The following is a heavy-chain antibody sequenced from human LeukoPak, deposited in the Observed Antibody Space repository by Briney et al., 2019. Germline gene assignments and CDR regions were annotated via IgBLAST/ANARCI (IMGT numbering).Heavy chain of an antibody. D-gene: IGHD3-16*01. CDR1: GGSFSGYY. CDR3: ARGSPLRVPNGSAYYYYYMDV. V-gene: IGHV4-34*01. J-gene: IGHJ6*03. CDR2: INHSGST. Sequence: SETLSLTCAVYGGSFSGYYWSWIRQPPGKGLEWIGEINHSGSTNYNPSLKSRVTISVDTSKNQFSLKLSSVTAADTAVYYCARGSPLRVPNGSAYYYYYMDVWGKGTTVTISS.